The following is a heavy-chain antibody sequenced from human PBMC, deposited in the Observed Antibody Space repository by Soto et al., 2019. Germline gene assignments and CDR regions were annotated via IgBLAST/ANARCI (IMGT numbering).Heavy chain of an antibody. J-gene: IGHJ4*02. CDR3: ARVDYYERGYFVY. CDR1: GFTLRTYS. CDR2: ISTSNTYI. V-gene: IGHV3-21*01. Sequence: RGSLRLSCEASGFTLRTYSLGWVRQAPGKGLEWVSFISTSNTYIYYADSVKGRFTISRDNAKSSLYLQMNSLRAEDTAVYYCARVDYYERGYFVYWGRGALVTVSS. D-gene: IGHD3-22*01.